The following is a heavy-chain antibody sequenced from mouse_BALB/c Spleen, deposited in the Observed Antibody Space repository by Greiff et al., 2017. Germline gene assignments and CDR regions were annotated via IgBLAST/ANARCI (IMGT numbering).Heavy chain of an antibody. CDR3: ATYYGSSYFDY. Sequence: EVQLQESGGGLVKPGGSLKLSCAASGFTFSSYAMSWVRQTPEKRLEWVASISSGGSTYYPDSVKGRFTISRDNARNILYLQMSSLRSEDTAMYYCATYYGSSYFDYWGQGTTLTVSS. V-gene: IGHV5-6-5*01. J-gene: IGHJ2*01. CDR2: ISSGGST. D-gene: IGHD1-1*01. CDR1: GFTFSSYA.